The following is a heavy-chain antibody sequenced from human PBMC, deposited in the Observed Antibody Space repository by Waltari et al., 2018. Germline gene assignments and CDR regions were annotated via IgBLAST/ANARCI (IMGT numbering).Heavy chain of an antibody. J-gene: IGHJ3*01. CDR1: GDSVSNNGEA. D-gene: IGHD3-16*01. CDR3: VRGAPLGLDAFDL. V-gene: IGHV6-1*01. Sequence: QVQLQESGPVLAKPSQTLSLTCTISGDSVSNNGEACNWMWQAPSRGLEWLGRKYCRPKWYTVYAESVKSRINISPATSKNKFSMQVDCVTPEDSAVHYCVRGAPLGLDAFDLWGQGTRVTVS. CDR2: KYCRPKWYT.